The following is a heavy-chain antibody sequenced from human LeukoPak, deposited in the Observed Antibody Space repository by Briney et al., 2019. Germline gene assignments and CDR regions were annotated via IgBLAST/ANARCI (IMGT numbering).Heavy chain of an antibody. CDR3: ARAYCGGDCYSSSNWFDP. J-gene: IGHJ5*02. CDR1: GGSFSGYY. D-gene: IGHD2-21*02. Sequence: SETLSLTCAVYGGSFSGYYWSWIRQPPGKGLEWIGEINHSGSTNYNPSLKSRVTISVDTSKNQFSLKLSSVTAADTAVYYCARAYCGGDCYSSSNWFDPWGQGTLVTVSS. V-gene: IGHV4-34*01. CDR2: INHSGST.